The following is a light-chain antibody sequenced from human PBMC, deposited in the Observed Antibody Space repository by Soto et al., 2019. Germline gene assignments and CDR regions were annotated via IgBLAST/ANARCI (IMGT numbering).Light chain of an antibody. Sequence: DIQMTQSPSFVSASVGDRVTITCRASQAVSTWLAWYQQKPGDAPKLLIYAAFTLQSGVPSRFSGSGSETDFTLTIRSLQPEDFATYYCQQANSFPRTVGCGTKVDIK. CDR1: QAVSTW. CDR2: AAF. CDR3: QQANSFPRT. V-gene: IGKV1-12*01. J-gene: IGKJ4*01.